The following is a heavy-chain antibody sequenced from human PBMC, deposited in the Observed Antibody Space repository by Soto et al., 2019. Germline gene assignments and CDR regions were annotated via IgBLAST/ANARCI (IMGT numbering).Heavy chain of an antibody. J-gene: IGHJ4*02. Sequence: SETLSLTCAVYGGSFSGYYWSWIRQPPGKGLEWIGKINHSGSTNYNPSLKSRVTISVDTSKTQFSLKLSSVTAADSAVYYCARGRIAARAPVDYWGQGTLVTVSS. D-gene: IGHD6-13*01. V-gene: IGHV4-34*01. CDR3: ARGRIAARAPVDY. CDR2: INHSGST. CDR1: GGSFSGYY.